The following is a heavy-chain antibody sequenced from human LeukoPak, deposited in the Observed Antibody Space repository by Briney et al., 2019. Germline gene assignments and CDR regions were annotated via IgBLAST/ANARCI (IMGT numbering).Heavy chain of an antibody. V-gene: IGHV3-30*04. CDR3: AVPVAGFGGY. CDR2: ISYDGSNK. D-gene: IGHD6-19*01. CDR1: GFTFSSYA. J-gene: IGHJ4*02. Sequence: PGRSLRLSCAASGFTFSSYAMHWVRQAPGKGLEWVAVISYDGSNKYYADSVKGRFTISRDNSKNTLYLQMNSLRAEDTAVYYCAVPVAGFGGYWGQGTLVTVSS.